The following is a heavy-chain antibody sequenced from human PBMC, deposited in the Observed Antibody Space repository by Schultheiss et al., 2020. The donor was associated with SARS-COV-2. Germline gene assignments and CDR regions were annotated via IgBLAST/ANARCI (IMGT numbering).Heavy chain of an antibody. CDR3: AALGSYYDFWSGYRSIDY. Sequence: ASVKVSCKASGYTFTSYDINWVRQATGQGLEWMGWMNPNSGNTGYAQKFQGRVTMTRNTSISTAYMELSSLRSDDTAVYYCAALGSYYDFWSGYRSIDYWGQGTLVTVSS. CDR1: GYTFTSYD. CDR2: MNPNSGNT. V-gene: IGHV1-8*01. D-gene: IGHD3-3*01. J-gene: IGHJ4*02.